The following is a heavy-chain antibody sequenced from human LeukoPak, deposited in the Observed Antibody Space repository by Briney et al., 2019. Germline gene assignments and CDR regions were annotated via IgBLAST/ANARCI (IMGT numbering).Heavy chain of an antibody. CDR2: ISGSGGST. V-gene: IGHV3-23*01. CDR1: GFTFSSYG. D-gene: IGHD3-10*01. Sequence: PGGTLRLSCAASGFTFSSYGMSWVRQAPGKGLEWVSAISGSGGSTYYADSVRGRFTISRDNSKNTLYLQMNSLRAEDTAVYYCAKTRFGDEDYFDYWGQGTLVTVSS. J-gene: IGHJ4*02. CDR3: AKTRFGDEDYFDY.